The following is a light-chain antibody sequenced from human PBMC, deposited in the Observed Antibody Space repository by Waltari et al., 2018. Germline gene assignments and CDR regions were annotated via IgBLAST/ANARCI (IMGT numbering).Light chain of an antibody. CDR2: EVS. CDR1: SSAVGCYNY. J-gene: IGLJ2*01. CDR3: SSYAGSNIVV. Sequence: QSALTQPPSASGSPGQSVTISCTGTSSAVGCYNYVSWYQQHPGKAPKLMIYEVSKRPSGVPDRFSGSKSGNTASLTVSGLQAEDEADYYCSSYAGSNIVVFGGGTKLTVL. V-gene: IGLV2-8*01.